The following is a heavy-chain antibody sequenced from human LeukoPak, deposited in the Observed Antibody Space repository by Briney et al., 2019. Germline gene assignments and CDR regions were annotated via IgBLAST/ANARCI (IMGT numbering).Heavy chain of an antibody. D-gene: IGHD3-9*01. CDR2: ISWNSGSI. J-gene: IGHJ4*02. Sequence: GGSLRLSCAASGFTFDDYAMHWVRQAPGKGLEWVSGISWNSGSIGYADSVKGRFTISRDNSKNTLYLQMNSLRAEDTAVYYCAREEDDILTGLDWGQGTLVTVSS. V-gene: IGHV3-9*01. CDR3: AREEDDILTGLD. CDR1: GFTFDDYA.